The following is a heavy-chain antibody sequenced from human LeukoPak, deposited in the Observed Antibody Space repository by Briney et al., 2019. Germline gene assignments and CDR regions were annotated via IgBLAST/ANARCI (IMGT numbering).Heavy chain of an antibody. Sequence: SETLSLTCTVSGGSISSSSYNWGWIRQPPGKGLEWIGSIYYSGSTYYNPSLKSRVTISVDTSKNQFSLKLSSVTAADTAVYYCASRYSSSWYGGYLDYWGQGTLVTVSS. CDR3: ASRYSSSWYGGYLDY. V-gene: IGHV4-39*01. CDR2: IYYSGST. J-gene: IGHJ4*02. D-gene: IGHD6-13*01. CDR1: GGSISSSSYN.